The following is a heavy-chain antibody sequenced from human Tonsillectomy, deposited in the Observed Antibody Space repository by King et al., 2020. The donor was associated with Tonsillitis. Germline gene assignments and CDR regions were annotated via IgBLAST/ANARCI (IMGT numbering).Heavy chain of an antibody. CDR3: AREANWNYDY. Sequence: VQLVESGGGLVQPGGSLRLSCAASGFTFSSYWIHWVRQAPGQGLVWFSRISSDGCSTTYADSVKGRFTISRDNAKNTLYLQMNSLRAEDTAVYYCAREANWNYDYWGQGTLVTVSS. V-gene: IGHV3-74*01. CDR2: ISSDGCST. D-gene: IGHD1-7*01. J-gene: IGHJ4*02. CDR1: GFTFSSYW.